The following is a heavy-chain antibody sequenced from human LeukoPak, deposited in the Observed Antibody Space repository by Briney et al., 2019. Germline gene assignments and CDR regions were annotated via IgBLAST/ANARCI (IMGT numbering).Heavy chain of an antibody. CDR2: ISAYNGNT. CDR3: ARVRSPYYYGSGSYYYFDY. CDR1: GYTFTSYG. Sequence: ASVKVSCKASGYTFTSYGISWVRQAPGQGLEWMGWISAYNGNTNYAQKFQGRVTMTRDTSITTAYMELSRLRSDDTAVYYCARVRSPYYYGSGSYYYFDYWGQGTLVTVSS. D-gene: IGHD3-10*01. V-gene: IGHV1-18*01. J-gene: IGHJ4*02.